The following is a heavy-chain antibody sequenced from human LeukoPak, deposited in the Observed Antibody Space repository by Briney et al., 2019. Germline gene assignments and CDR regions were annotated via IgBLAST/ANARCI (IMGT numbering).Heavy chain of an antibody. J-gene: IGHJ6*04. CDR2: ISYDGSNK. Sequence: GGSLRLSCAASGFTFSSYGMHWVRQAPGKGLEGVAGISYDGSNKYYADSAKGRFTISRDNSKTTLYLQMNSLRAEDTAVYYCAKFQDTFHYYYGMDVWGKGTTVTVSS. CDR1: GFTFSSYG. V-gene: IGHV3-30*18. D-gene: IGHD2-15*01. CDR3: AKFQDTFHYYYGMDV.